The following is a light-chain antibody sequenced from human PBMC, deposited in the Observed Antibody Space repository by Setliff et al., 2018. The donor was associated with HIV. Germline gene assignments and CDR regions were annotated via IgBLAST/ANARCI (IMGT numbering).Light chain of an antibody. CDR2: EVN. J-gene: IGLJ1*01. CDR1: SSDVGSYNY. CDR3: SSYTTTSTPYV. V-gene: IGLV2-14*01. Sequence: ALTQPASVSGSPGQSITISCTGTSSDVGSYNYVSWYQQHPGRAPKLIIYEVNNRPSGISNRFSGSKSANTASLTISGLQAEDEADYYCSSYTTTSTPYVFGTGTKSPS.